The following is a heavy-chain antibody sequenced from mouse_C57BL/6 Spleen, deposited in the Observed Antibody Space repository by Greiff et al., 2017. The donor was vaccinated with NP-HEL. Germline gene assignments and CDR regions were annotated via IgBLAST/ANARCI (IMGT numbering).Heavy chain of an antibody. J-gene: IGHJ2*01. V-gene: IGHV1-69*01. CDR2: IDPSDSYT. Sequence: QVQLQQPGAELVMPGASVKLSCKASGYTFTSYWMHWVKQRPGQGLEWIGEIDPSDSYTNYNQKFKGKSTLTVDKSSSTAYMQLSSLPSEDSADYYCARSGGSSGYDYWGQGTTLTVSS. CDR1: GYTFTSYW. D-gene: IGHD3-2*02. CDR3: ARSGGSSGYDY.